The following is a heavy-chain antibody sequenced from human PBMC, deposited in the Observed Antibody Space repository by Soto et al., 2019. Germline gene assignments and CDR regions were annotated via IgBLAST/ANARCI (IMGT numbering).Heavy chain of an antibody. CDR1: GFTFSGYA. CDR2: ISYDGSNK. Sequence: GGSLRLSCAASGFTFSGYAMHWVRQAPGKGLEWVAVISYDGSNKYYADSVKGRFTISRDNSKNTLYLQMNSLRAEDTAVYYCARVLAPATGDCWGQGTLVTVSS. D-gene: IGHD1-1*01. CDR3: ARVLAPATGDC. J-gene: IGHJ4*02. V-gene: IGHV3-30-3*01.